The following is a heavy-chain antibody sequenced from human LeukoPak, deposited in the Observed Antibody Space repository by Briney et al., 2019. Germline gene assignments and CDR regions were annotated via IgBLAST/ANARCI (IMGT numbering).Heavy chain of an antibody. CDR1: GFTFSSYG. CDR3: ARDSDYWNYVFDY. Sequence: GGTLRLSCAASGFTFSSYGMTWVRQAPGKGLEWVSSISSSSSYIYYADSVKGRFTISRDNAKNSLYLQMNSLRAGDTAVYYCARDSDYWNYVFDYWGQGTLVTVSS. D-gene: IGHD1-7*01. CDR2: ISSSSSYI. J-gene: IGHJ4*02. V-gene: IGHV3-21*01.